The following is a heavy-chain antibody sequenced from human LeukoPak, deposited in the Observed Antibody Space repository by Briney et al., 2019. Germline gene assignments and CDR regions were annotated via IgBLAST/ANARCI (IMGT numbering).Heavy chain of an antibody. V-gene: IGHV1-24*01. J-gene: IGHJ6*02. CDR3: ATIWFGELLPPSEIAIYGMDV. CDR1: GYTLTELS. D-gene: IGHD3-10*01. CDR2: FDPEDGET. Sequence: ASVKVSCKVSGYTLTELSMHWVRQAPGKGLEWMGGFDPEDGETIYAQKFQGRVTMTEDTSTDTAYMELSSLRSEDTAVYYCATIWFGELLPPSEIAIYGMDVWGQGTTVTVSS.